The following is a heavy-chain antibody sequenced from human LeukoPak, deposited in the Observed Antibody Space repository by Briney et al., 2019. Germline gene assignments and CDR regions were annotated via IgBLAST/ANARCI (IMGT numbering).Heavy chain of an antibody. D-gene: IGHD6-13*01. CDR2: VNKDGSTT. CDR1: GFTFSNFW. CDR3: GKDQNVAAAGCPYDY. Sequence: PGGSLRLSCAASGFTFSNFWMYWVRHAPGKGLVWVSRVNKDGSTTTYADSVKGRFTISRDNSKNTLYLQMNSLRAEDTAVYYCGKDQNVAAAGCPYDYWGQGTLVTVSS. J-gene: IGHJ4*02. V-gene: IGHV3-74*01.